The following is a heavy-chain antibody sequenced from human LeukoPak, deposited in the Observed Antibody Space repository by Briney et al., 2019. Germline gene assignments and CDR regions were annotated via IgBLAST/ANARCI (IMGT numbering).Heavy chain of an antibody. CDR3: ARLWSTDCSGGSCPHQPNY. Sequence: SETLSLTCTVSGYSISSVYYWGWIRQPPGKRLEWIANTFHSGSTYYNPSLKSRVTISIDTSKNQFSLKLSSVTAADTAVYYCARLWSTDCSGGSCPHQPNYWGRGTLVTVSS. D-gene: IGHD2-15*01. CDR1: GYSISSVYY. V-gene: IGHV4-38-2*02. CDR2: TFHSGST. J-gene: IGHJ4*02.